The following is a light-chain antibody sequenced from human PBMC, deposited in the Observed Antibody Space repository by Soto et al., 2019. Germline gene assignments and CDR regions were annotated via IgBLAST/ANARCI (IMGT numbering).Light chain of an antibody. V-gene: IGKV3-20*01. CDR2: GAS. CDR3: RQYGSAIPYT. CDR1: QSVSSSY. Sequence: EIVLTQSPGTLSLSPGERATLSCRASQSVSSSYLAWYQQKPGQAPRLLIYGASSRATGIPDRFSGSGSGTDFTLAISRLEPEDFAVYYCRQYGSAIPYTFGQGTKLEIK. J-gene: IGKJ2*01.